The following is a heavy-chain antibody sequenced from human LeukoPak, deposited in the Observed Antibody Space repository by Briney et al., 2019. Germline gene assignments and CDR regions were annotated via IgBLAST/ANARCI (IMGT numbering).Heavy chain of an antibody. D-gene: IGHD3-16*01. V-gene: IGHV4-59*01. CDR2: IHYSGRA. Sequence: SETLSLTCTVSGDSISGSYWTWVRQPPGQGLEWIGQIHYSGRADYNPSLKRRITISVDTSKNQMSLTLTSVTAADTAIYHCVKFGVDYDMGVWGQGTTVTVSS. J-gene: IGHJ6*02. CDR1: GDSISGSY. CDR3: VKFGVDYDMGV.